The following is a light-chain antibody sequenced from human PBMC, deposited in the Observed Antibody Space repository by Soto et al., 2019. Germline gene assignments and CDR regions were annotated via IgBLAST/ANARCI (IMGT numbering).Light chain of an antibody. CDR2: DAS. Sequence: EIVMTQSPATLSVSPGERASLSCRASQSVNTNLAWYQQRPGQAPRLLIYDASTRATGIPARFSGSGSGTQFTLTISSLQSEDVAVYYCQQYNKWPLYTFGQGTKLEIK. J-gene: IGKJ2*01. CDR3: QQYNKWPLYT. V-gene: IGKV3-15*01. CDR1: QSVNTN.